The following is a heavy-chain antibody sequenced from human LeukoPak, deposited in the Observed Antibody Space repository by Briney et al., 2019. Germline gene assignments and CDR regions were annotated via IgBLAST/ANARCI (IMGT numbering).Heavy chain of an antibody. V-gene: IGHV3-73*01. Sequence: PGGSLRLSCAASDFTLSGSGVHRVRQASGKGLEWIARIRTKANNYATAYAASVKGSFTISRDDSRDTAYLQMNSLKTEDTAVYYCAGPSQGRAVEFDSCGQGTLVTVSS. J-gene: IGHJ4*02. CDR3: AGPSQGRAVEFDS. D-gene: IGHD4-23*01. CDR1: DFTLSGSG. CDR2: IRTKANNYAT.